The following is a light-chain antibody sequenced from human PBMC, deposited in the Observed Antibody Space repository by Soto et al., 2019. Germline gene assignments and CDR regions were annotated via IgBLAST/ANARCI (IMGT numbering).Light chain of an antibody. Sequence: DFQMTQSPSTLSASLGDRVTITCRASQSISSYLNWYQQKPGKAPKLLIYAASSLQSGVPSRFSGSGSGTDFTLTISSLQPEDFATYYCQQSYSTPLTFGGGTKVDI. CDR1: QSISSY. CDR2: AAS. J-gene: IGKJ4*01. V-gene: IGKV1-39*01. CDR3: QQSYSTPLT.